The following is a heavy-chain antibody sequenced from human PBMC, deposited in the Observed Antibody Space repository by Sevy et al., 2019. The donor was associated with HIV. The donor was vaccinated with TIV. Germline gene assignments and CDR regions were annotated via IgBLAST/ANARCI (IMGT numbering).Heavy chain of an antibody. J-gene: IGHJ4*02. V-gene: IGHV3-11*06. Sequence: GGSLRLSCAASGFTFSDYYMSWIRQAPGKGPEWVSYINNSSRFINYVYSVKGRFTISRDNAKNSLYLQMNSLRAGDTAVYYCARGKVLFDYWGQGTLVTVSS. CDR1: GFTFSDYY. CDR2: INNSSRFI. CDR3: ARGKVLFDY.